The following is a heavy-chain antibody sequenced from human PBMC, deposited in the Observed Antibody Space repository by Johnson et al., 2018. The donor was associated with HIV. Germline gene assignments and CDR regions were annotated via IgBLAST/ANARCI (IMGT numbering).Heavy chain of an antibody. CDR2: IFSVGNT. J-gene: IGHJ3*02. CDR1: GFTFSDYY. V-gene: IGHV3-66*02. Sequence: VQLVESGGGLVQPGRSLRLSCAASGFTFSDYYMSWIRQAPGKGLEWVSVIFSVGNTYYADSVKGRFTISRDNSKNTLYLQMNSLRAEDTAVYYCARPDLGLWFRESNAFDIWGQGTMVTVSS. D-gene: IGHD3-10*01. CDR3: ARPDLGLWFRESNAFDI.